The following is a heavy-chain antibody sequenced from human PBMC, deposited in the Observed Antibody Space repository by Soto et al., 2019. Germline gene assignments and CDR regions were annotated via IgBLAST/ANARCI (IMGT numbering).Heavy chain of an antibody. Sequence: GESVKISGNASGFILTSYWLSWVGQIPGKGLDWMVMLNPKDSFANYSPSFRGHVTISPDTSVTTAYLKWSSLKASDTAIYYCASHKSCGGSYQFDFWGQETLVTVSS. CDR1: GFILTSYW. CDR3: ASHKSCGGSYQFDF. V-gene: IGHV5-10-1*01. CDR2: LNPKDSFA. D-gene: IGHD2-2*01. J-gene: IGHJ4*02.